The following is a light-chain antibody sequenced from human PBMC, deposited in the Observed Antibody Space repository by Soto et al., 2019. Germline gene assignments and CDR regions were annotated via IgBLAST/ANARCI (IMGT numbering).Light chain of an antibody. J-gene: IGLJ2*01. CDR2: EVS. Sequence: QSVLTQPAAVSGSPGQSITISCTGNSSDIGGHNFVSWYQHHPGKAPKLLIYEVSYRASGVSNRFTGSKPANTASLTISGLQAEDEADYSCSSYTTSSYVVFGGGTKVTVL. CDR3: SSYTTSSYVV. V-gene: IGLV2-14*01. CDR1: SSDIGGHNF.